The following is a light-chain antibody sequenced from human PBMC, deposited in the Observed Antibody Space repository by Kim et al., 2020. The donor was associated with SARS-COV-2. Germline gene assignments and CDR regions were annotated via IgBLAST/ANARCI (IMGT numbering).Light chain of an antibody. CDR1: QSINIW. Sequence: DIQMTQSPSTLSASIGDRVTITCRASQSINIWLAWYQQKPGKAPKLLIYEASHLESGVPSRFSGSGSGTEFTLTISSLQPDDFATYYCQQCNSFSLTFGGGTKVDIK. CDR2: EAS. V-gene: IGKV1-5*03. J-gene: IGKJ4*01. CDR3: QQCNSFSLT.